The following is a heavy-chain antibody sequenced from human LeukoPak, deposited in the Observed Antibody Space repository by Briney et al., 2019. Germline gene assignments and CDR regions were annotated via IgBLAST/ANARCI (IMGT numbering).Heavy chain of an antibody. CDR3: ARTYGGDFYFDY. D-gene: IGHD3-10*01. CDR1: GGSLSPYY. V-gene: IGHV4-59*01. CDR2: IYFSGST. Sequence: PSETLSLTCTVSGGSLSPYYWSWIRQPPGKGLEWIGYIYFSGSTNYNPSLKSRVSISVDTPKSQFSLKLSSVTTADTGVYYCARTYGGDFYFDYWGQGTLVTVSS. J-gene: IGHJ4*02.